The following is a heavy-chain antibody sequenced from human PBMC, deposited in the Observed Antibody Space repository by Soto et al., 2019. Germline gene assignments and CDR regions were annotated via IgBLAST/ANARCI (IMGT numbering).Heavy chain of an antibody. CDR2: IYYSGST. V-gene: IGHV4-39*01. Sequence: SETLSLTCTVSGGSISSSSYYWGWIRQPPGKGLEWIGSIYYSGSTYYNPSLKSRVTISVDTSKNQFSLKLSSVTAADTAVYYCARQFRVMYSGSYDYYYGMDVWGQGTTLTVSS. CDR1: GGSISSSSYY. D-gene: IGHD1-26*01. CDR3: ARQFRVMYSGSYDYYYGMDV. J-gene: IGHJ6*02.